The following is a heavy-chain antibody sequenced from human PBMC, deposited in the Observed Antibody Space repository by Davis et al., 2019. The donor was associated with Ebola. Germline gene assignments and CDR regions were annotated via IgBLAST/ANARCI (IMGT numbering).Heavy chain of an antibody. CDR3: ARHLSHYYYGMDV. Sequence: MPSETLSLTCAVYGGSFSGYYWSWIRQPPGKGLEWIGEINHSGSTNYNPSLKSRVTISVDTSKNQFSLKLSSVTAADTAVYYCARHLSHYYYGMDVWGQGTTVTVSS. D-gene: IGHD3-3*02. CDR1: GGSFSGYY. V-gene: IGHV4-34*01. J-gene: IGHJ6*02. CDR2: INHSGST.